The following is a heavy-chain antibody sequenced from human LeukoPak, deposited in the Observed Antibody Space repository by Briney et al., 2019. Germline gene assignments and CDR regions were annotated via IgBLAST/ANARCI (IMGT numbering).Heavy chain of an antibody. CDR2: IRASGGTT. CDR1: GFTFSGYA. D-gene: IGHD3-22*01. J-gene: IGHJ3*02. CDR3: ARDTDSSGYYHAFDI. V-gene: IGHV3-23*01. Sequence: PGGSLRLSCAASGFTFSGYAMSWVRQTPGKGLEWVSGIRASGGTTYYADSVKGRFTISRDNAKNSLYLQMNSLRAEDTAVYYCARDTDSSGYYHAFDIWGQGTMVTVSS.